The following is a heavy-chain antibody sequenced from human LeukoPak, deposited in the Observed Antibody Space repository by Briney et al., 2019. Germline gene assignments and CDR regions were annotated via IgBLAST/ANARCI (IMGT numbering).Heavy chain of an antibody. CDR3: AKANLRVVVVAAYFDY. V-gene: IGHV3-23*01. D-gene: IGHD2-15*01. CDR1: GFTFSTYT. CDR2: ISGSGGST. Sequence: PGGSLRLSCVASGFTFSTYTMNWIRQAPGKGLEWVSAISGSGGSTYYADSVKGRFTISRDNSKNTLYLQMNSLRAEDTAVYYCAKANLRVVVVAAYFDYRGQGTLVTVSS. J-gene: IGHJ4*02.